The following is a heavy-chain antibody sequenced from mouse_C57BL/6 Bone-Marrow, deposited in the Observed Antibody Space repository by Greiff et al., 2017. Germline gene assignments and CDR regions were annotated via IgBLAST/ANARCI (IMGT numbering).Heavy chain of an antibody. D-gene: IGHD1-1*01. CDR3: ARTPITTVVAKGFDY. CDR2: IDPNSGGT. J-gene: IGHJ2*01. V-gene: IGHV1-72*01. Sequence: VQLQQPGAELVKPGASVKLSCKASGYTFTSYWMHWVKQRPGRGLEWIGRIDPNSGGTKYNEKFKSKATLTVDKPASTAYMQLSSLTSEDSAVDYGARTPITTVVAKGFDYGGQGTTLTVSS. CDR1: GYTFTSYW.